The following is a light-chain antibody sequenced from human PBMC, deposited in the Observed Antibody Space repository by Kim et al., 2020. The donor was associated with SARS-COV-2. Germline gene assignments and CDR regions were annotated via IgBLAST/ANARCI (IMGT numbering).Light chain of an antibody. J-gene: IGKJ2*01. CDR2: DAS. V-gene: IGKV3-11*01. CDR1: QSISTY. Sequence: LPLLPGERAPLSCRASQSISTYLAWYQQKPGQAPSLLSYDASNRATGIPARFSGSGSGTDFTLTISSLEPEDFAVYYCQYRRNWYTFGQGTKLEI. CDR3: QYRRNWYT.